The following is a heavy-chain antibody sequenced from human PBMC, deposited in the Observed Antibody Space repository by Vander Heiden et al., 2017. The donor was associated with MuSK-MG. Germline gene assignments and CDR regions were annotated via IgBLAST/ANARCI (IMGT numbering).Heavy chain of an antibody. J-gene: IGHJ3*02. V-gene: IGHV4-59*01. D-gene: IGHD5-18*01. Sequence: QVQLQESGPGLVKSSETLSLTCTVSGRSISSYYWSWIRQPPGKGLEWIGYIYYSGSTNYNPSLKSRVTISVDTSKNQFSLKLSSVTAADTAVYYCARDFAGYPLAPFDIWGQGTMVTVSS. CDR1: GRSISSYY. CDR2: IYYSGST. CDR3: ARDFAGYPLAPFDI.